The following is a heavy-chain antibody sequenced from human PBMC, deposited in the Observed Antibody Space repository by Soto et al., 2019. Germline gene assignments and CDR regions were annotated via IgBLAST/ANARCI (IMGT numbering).Heavy chain of an antibody. J-gene: IGHJ6*02. V-gene: IGHV1-18*01. D-gene: IGHD3-10*01. CDR2: ISTYTGNT. Sequence: QVHLVQSGAEVKKPGASVKVSCKASGYTFTNYDINWVRQAPGQGLEWMGWISTYTGNTNYAQKLQGRVTMTTDTSTSTDNKELRSLRPDDTAVYYCARGCDYGSGRPTPGGMDVWGQGTTVTVSS. CDR3: ARGCDYGSGRPTPGGMDV. CDR1: GYTFTNYD.